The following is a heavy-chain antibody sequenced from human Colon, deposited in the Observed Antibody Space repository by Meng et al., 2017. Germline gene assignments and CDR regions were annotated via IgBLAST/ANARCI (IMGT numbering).Heavy chain of an antibody. V-gene: IGHV4-30-4*01. Sequence: QVQLQESGPGLVKPSETASRTCTVPGGFLNIDNYYCSWIRQSPGGGLEWIGLLSYSGNTFYNPSLRSRVAISADTSKSQFSLYLRSVTAADTAVYYCAREWRHYYGAGSFDYWGQGALVTVSS. CDR1: GGFLNIDNYY. D-gene: IGHD3-10*01. CDR2: LSYSGNT. CDR3: AREWRHYYGAGSFDY. J-gene: IGHJ4*02.